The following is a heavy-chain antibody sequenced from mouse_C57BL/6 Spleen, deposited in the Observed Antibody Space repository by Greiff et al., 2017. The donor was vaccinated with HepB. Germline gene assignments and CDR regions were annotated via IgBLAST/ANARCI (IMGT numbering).Heavy chain of an antibody. Sequence: QVQLQQPGAELVKPGASVKLSCKASGYTFTSYWMHWVKQRPGQGLEWIGMIHPNSGSTNYNEKFKSKATLTVDKSSSTAYMQLSSLTSEDSAVYYCARSDGYPPYAMDYWGQGTSVTVSS. V-gene: IGHV1-64*01. J-gene: IGHJ4*01. CDR1: GYTFTSYW. CDR2: IHPNSGST. CDR3: ARSDGYPPYAMDY. D-gene: IGHD2-3*01.